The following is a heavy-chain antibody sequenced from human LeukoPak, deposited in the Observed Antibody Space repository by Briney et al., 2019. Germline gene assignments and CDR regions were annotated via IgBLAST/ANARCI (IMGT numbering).Heavy chain of an antibody. CDR3: ARGMVRGVIPNPLGY. CDR2: FIPIFGTG. J-gene: IGHJ4*02. Sequence: ASVXVSCKAXGGTFSSYAIRWVRQAPGQGLEWRGXFIPIFGTGKYAKKFKGRGTITTDESTSPAYMELSSLRSEDTAVYYCARGMVRGVIPNPLGYWGQGTLVTVSS. D-gene: IGHD3-10*01. CDR1: GGTFSSYA. V-gene: IGHV1-69*05.